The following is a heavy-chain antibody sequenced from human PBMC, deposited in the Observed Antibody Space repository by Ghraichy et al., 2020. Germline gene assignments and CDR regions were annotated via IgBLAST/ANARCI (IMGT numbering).Heavy chain of an antibody. J-gene: IGHJ4*02. Sequence: SETLSLTCTVSGGSISSSSYYWGWIRQPPGKGLEWIGSIYYSGSTYYNPSLKSRVTIPVDTSKNQFSLKLSSVTAADTAVYYCATRSAGKIAVAGNWGQGTLVTVSS. CDR2: IYYSGST. V-gene: IGHV4-39*01. CDR3: ATRSAGKIAVAGN. CDR1: GGSISSSSYY. D-gene: IGHD6-19*01.